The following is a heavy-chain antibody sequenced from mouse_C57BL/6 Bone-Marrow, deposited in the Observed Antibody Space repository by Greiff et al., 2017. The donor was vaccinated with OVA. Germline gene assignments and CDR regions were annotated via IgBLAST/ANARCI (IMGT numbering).Heavy chain of an antibody. CDR1: GYTFTSYW. CDR3: ARRGEQRRLSDY. CDR2: IYPSDSET. Sequence: QVHVKQPGAELVRPGSSVKLSCKASGYTFTSYWMDWVKQRPGQGLEWIGNIYPSDSETHYNQKFKDKATLTVDKSSSTAYMQLRSLTSEDSAVYYCARRGEQRRLSDYWGQGTTLTVSS. D-gene: IGHD3-2*02. J-gene: IGHJ2*01. V-gene: IGHV1-61*01.